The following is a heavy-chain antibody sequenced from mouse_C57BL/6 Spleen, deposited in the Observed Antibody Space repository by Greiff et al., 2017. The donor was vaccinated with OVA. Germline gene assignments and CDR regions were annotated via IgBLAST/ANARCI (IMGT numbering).Heavy chain of an antibody. V-gene: IGHV1-69*01. CDR1: GYTFTSYW. CDR2: IDPSDSYT. D-gene: IGHD1-1*01. CDR3: ARRSSSWFAY. Sequence: VQLQQPGAELVMPGASVKLSCKASGYTFTSYWMHWVKQRPGQGLAWIGEIDPSDSYTNYNQKFKGKSTLTVDKSSSTAYMQLSSLTSEDSAVYYCARRSSSWFAYWGQGTLVTVSA. J-gene: IGHJ3*01.